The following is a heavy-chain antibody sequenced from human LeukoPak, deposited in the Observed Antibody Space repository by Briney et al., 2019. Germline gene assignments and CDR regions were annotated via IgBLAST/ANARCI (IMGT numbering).Heavy chain of an antibody. V-gene: IGHV1-46*01. J-gene: IGHJ3*02. Sequence: ASVKVSCKASGYTFTSYYMHWVRHAPGQGLEWMGIINPSGGSTSYAQKFQGRVTMTRDMSTSTVYVELSSLRSEDTAVYYCARVRYYDSSGYYYDRQDDAFDIWGQGTMVTVSS. CDR3: ARVRYYDSSGYYYDRQDDAFDI. CDR1: GYTFTSYY. D-gene: IGHD3-22*01. CDR2: INPSGGST.